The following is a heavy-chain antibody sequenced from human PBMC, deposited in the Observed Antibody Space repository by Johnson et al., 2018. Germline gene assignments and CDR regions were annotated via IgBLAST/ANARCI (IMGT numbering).Heavy chain of an antibody. CDR1: GDSISSYS. J-gene: IGHJ6*02. CDR2: FFYSGIT. V-gene: IGHV4-59*01. Sequence: QVQLQESGPGLVKPSETLSLTCSVSGDSISSYSWSWIRQPPGKGLEWIGYFFYSGITKYNPSLKSRVTISLDTSKNHFSLRLSSVTAADTAMYYCGRHARASNYNYAMDGWGQGTTVTVSS. CDR3: GRHARASNYNYAMDG.